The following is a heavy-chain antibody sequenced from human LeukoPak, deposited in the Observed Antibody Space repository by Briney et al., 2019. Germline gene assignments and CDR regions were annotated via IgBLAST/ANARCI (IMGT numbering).Heavy chain of an antibody. CDR1: GFTFSSYA. D-gene: IGHD2-2*01. V-gene: IGHV3-23*01. CDR3: AKDRDCSSTSCYFDY. J-gene: IGHJ4*02. Sequence: GGSLRLSCAASGFTFSSYAMSWVRQAPGKGREWVSAISGSGGSTYYADSVKGRFTISRDNSKNALYLQMNSLRAEDTAVYYCAKDRDCSSTSCYFDYWGQGPLVTVSS. CDR2: ISGSGGST.